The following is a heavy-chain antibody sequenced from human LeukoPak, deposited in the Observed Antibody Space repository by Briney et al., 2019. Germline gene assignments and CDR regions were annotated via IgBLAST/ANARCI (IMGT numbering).Heavy chain of an antibody. CDR2: ISSNGGST. J-gene: IGHJ4*02. D-gene: IGHD3-3*01. Sequence: GGSLRLSCAASGFTFSSYAMHWVRQAPGKGLEYVSDISSNGGSTYYANSVKGRFTISRDNSKNTLYLQMGSLRAEDMAVYYCSRDSGYDFWSGYHVDYWGQGTLVTVSS. CDR3: SRDSGYDFWSGYHVDY. V-gene: IGHV3-64*01. CDR1: GFTFSSYA.